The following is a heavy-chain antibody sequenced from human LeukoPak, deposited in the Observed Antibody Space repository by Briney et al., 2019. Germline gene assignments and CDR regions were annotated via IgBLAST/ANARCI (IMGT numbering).Heavy chain of an antibody. Sequence: GGSLRLSCAASGFAFRNSAMIWFRQAPGKGPEWVSTISDSGGSTNYADSVKGRFTISRDNSKNTLFLQMSSLRADDTAVYYCVKVAGKDGYRDKVDFWGQGTLVTVSS. D-gene: IGHD5-18*01. CDR3: VKVAGKDGYRDKVDF. CDR1: GFAFRNSA. J-gene: IGHJ4*02. CDR2: ISDSGGST. V-gene: IGHV3-23*01.